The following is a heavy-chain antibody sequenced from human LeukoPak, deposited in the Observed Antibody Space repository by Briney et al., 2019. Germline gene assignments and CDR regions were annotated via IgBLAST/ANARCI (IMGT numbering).Heavy chain of an antibody. CDR2: ISTNGDTT. V-gene: IGHV3-64*02. Sequence: GGSLRLSCAASGFTFTAHAMHWVRQAPGKGLEYVSTISTNGDTTYYADSVKGRLTISRDNSKNTLYLQMGSLRAEDMAVYYCVRGRGVSSYDAMDVWGRGTTVTVSS. J-gene: IGHJ6*02. D-gene: IGHD2-15*01. CDR3: VRGRGVSSYDAMDV. CDR1: GFTFTAHA.